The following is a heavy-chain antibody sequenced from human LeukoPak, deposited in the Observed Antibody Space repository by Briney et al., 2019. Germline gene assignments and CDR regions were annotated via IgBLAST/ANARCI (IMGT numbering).Heavy chain of an antibody. V-gene: IGHV4-4*09. CDR1: GGSISSDY. J-gene: IGHJ6*03. CDR3: ARLPSDYMDV. CDR2: INSGGTS. Sequence: SETLSLTCTVSGGSISSDYWNWIRQPPGKGLEWVGYINSGGTSNYNPSPVSRVTMSVNTSKNQFNLRLSSVTAADTAVYYCARLPSDYMDVWGKGTTVTVSS.